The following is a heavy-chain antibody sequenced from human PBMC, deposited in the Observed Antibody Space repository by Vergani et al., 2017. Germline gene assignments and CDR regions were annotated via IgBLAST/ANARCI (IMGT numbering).Heavy chain of an antibody. CDR3: ARNFLGRDIEVVPTAPFWLFDL. CDR2: ISPHTGRT. J-gene: IGHJ2*01. D-gene: IGHD2-2*01. Sequence: QIPLVQSAAAVKKPGAALNVSCKASGYTFRNKDISWLRQAPGQGLEWMGSISPHTGRTNTAQQLQDRVIMTTDTSTSTAYLSLGTLTSDDTAVYFCARNFLGRDIEVVPTAPFWLFDLWGRGTRVTVSS. CDR1: GYTFRNKD. V-gene: IGHV1-18*01.